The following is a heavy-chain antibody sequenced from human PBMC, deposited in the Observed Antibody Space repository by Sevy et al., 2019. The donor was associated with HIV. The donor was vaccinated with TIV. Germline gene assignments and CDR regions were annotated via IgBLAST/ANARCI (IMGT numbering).Heavy chain of an antibody. Sequence: ASVKVSCKASGATFSSDVISWVRQVPGQGLEWMGGIIPMYNTPSYPENFQGRVTITADGSTSTVYMDLSSLRSEDTAIYYCARGVTVARSYFDYWGQGTLVTVS. D-gene: IGHD6-19*01. CDR1: GATFSSDV. J-gene: IGHJ4*02. CDR2: IIPMYNTP. CDR3: ARGVTVARSYFDY. V-gene: IGHV1-69*13.